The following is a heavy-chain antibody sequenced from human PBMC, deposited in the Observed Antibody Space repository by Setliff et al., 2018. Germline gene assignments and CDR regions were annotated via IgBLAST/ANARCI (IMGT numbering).Heavy chain of an antibody. Sequence: PEGSLRLSCSASGFTFSSYEMNWVRQAPGKGLEWVSSISSSGSTIYYADPVKGRFTISRDNAKKSLYLQMNSLRAEDTAVYYCARDRRPFNWGGNDAFDIWGQGTMVTVSS. V-gene: IGHV3-48*03. D-gene: IGHD7-27*01. CDR2: ISSSGSTI. CDR3: ARDRRPFNWGGNDAFDI. CDR1: GFTFSSYE. J-gene: IGHJ3*02.